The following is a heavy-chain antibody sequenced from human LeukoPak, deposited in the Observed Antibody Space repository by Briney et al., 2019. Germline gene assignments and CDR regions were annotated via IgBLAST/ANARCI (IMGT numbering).Heavy chain of an antibody. J-gene: IGHJ5*02. Sequence: APVKVSCKASGYTFTGYLMHWVRQAPGQGLDWMGWINPNSGDTNYAQKFQGRVTMTRDTSITTAYMELSSLRSDDTAVYYCILRYCISGNCFEKGFWFAPWGQGNLVTVSS. D-gene: IGHD2-15*01. CDR2: INPNSGDT. V-gene: IGHV1-2*02. CDR3: ILRYCISGNCFEKGFWFAP. CDR1: GYTFTGYL.